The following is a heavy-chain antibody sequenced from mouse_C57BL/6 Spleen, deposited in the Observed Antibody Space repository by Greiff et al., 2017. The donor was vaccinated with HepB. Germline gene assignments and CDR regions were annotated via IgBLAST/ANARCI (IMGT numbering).Heavy chain of an antibody. V-gene: IGHV1-61*01. Sequence: VQLQQSGAELVRPGSSVKLSCKASGYTFTSYWMDWVKQRPGQGLEWIGNIYPSDSETHYNQKFKDKATLTVDKSSSTAYMQLSSLTSEDSAVYYCARSRQLRTFDYWGQGTTLTVSS. CDR1: GYTFTSYW. D-gene: IGHD3-2*02. J-gene: IGHJ2*01. CDR3: ARSRQLRTFDY. CDR2: IYPSDSET.